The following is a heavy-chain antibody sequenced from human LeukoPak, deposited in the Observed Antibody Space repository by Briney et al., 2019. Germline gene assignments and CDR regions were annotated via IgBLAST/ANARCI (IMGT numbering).Heavy chain of an antibody. D-gene: IGHD4-17*01. CDR1: GGSISSSSYY. V-gene: IGHV4-39*01. CDR3: ARPETNDYGDYEYYFDY. Sequence: PSETLSLTCTVSGGSISSSSYYWGWIRQPPGKGLEWIGSIYYSGSTYYNPSLKSRVTISVDTSKNQFSLKLSSVTAADTAVNYCARPETNDYGDYEYYFDYWGQGTLVTVSS. CDR2: IYYSGST. J-gene: IGHJ4*02.